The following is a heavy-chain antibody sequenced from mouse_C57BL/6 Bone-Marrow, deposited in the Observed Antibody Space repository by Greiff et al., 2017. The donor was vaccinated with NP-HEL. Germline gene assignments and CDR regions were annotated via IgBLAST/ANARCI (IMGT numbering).Heavy chain of an antibody. CDR2: INPSNGGT. J-gene: IGHJ1*03. CDR3: ARAITTVVARYFDV. D-gene: IGHD1-1*01. CDR1: GYTFTSYW. V-gene: IGHV1-53*01. Sequence: QVQLQQPGTELVKPGASVKLSCKASGYTFTSYWMHWVKQRPGQGLEWIGNINPSNGGTNYNEKFKSKATLTVDQSSSTAYMQLSSLTSEDSAVYYCARAITTVVARYFDVWGTGTTGTVSS.